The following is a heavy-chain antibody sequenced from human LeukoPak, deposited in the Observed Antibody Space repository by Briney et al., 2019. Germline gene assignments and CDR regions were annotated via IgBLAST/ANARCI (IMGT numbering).Heavy chain of an antibody. CDR2: IYYSGST. D-gene: IGHD3-10*01. CDR1: GGSISSYY. Sequence: SETLSLTCTVSGGSISSYYWNWIRQPTGKGLEGIGRIYYSGSTNYNPPLKSRVTRSVDTSKNRFSLKLSSVTAADTAVYYCARDPSSFGGRFDPWGQGTLVAVSS. CDR3: ARDPSSFGGRFDP. V-gene: IGHV4-4*07. J-gene: IGHJ5*02.